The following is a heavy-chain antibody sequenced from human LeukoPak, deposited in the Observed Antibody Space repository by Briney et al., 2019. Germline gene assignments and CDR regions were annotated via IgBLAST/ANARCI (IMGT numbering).Heavy chain of an antibody. CDR3: TADYYDSSGYYYFDY. V-gene: IGHV3-15*01. Sequence: GGYLRLSCAASGFTLSNAWMSWVRQAPGKGLEWVGRIKSKTDGGTTDYAAPVKGRFTISRDDSKNTLYLQMNSLKTEDTAVYYCTADYYDSSGYYYFDYWGQGTLVTVSS. J-gene: IGHJ4*02. D-gene: IGHD3-22*01. CDR2: IKSKTDGGTT. CDR1: GFTLSNAW.